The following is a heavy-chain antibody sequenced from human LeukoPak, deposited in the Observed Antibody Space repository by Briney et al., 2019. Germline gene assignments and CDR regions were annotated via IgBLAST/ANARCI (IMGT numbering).Heavy chain of an antibody. J-gene: IGHJ4*02. Sequence: GGSLRLSCAASGFTFSSYGMHWVRQAPGKGLEWVAVIWYDGSNKYYADSVKGRFTISRDNSKNTLYLQMNSLRAEDTAVYYCAKDAGSGSYDYWGQGTLVTAAS. D-gene: IGHD1-26*01. CDR1: GFTFSSYG. CDR2: IWYDGSNK. CDR3: AKDAGSGSYDY. V-gene: IGHV3-33*06.